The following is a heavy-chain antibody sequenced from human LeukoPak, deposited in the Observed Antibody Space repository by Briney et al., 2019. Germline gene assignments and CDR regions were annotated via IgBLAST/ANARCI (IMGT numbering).Heavy chain of an antibody. D-gene: IGHD2-15*01. Sequence: GGSLRLSCAASGFXFSSSWIHWVRQAPGKGLEWVANIKQDGSAKNYVDSVKGRFTISRDNAKNSLYLQMNSLRAEDTAVHYCARGDKWSFDYWGQGTLVTVSS. J-gene: IGHJ4*02. CDR3: ARGDKWSFDY. CDR1: GFXFSSSW. V-gene: IGHV3-7*04. CDR2: IKQDGSAK.